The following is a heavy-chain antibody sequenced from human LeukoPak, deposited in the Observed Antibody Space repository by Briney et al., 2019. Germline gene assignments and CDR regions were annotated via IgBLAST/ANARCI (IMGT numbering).Heavy chain of an antibody. CDR3: ARVKKDRYGMDV. V-gene: IGHV1-8*01. CDR2: MNPNSGNT. J-gene: IGHJ6*02. CDR1: GYTFTSYD. Sequence: ASVKVFCKASGYTFTSYDINWVRQATGQGLEWMGWMNPNSGNTGYAQKFQGRVTMTRNTSISTAYMELSSLRSEDTAVYYCARVKKDRYGMDVWGQGTTVTVSS.